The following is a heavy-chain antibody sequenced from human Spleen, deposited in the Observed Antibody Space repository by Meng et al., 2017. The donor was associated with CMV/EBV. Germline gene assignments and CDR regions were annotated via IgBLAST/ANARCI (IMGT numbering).Heavy chain of an antibody. Sequence: GGSLRLSCAASGFTFSSYAMSWVRQALGKGLEWVSVIYSGGSSTYYADSVKGRFTISRDNSKNTLYLQMNSLRAEDTAVYYCAKNPGYYDSTPFDYWGQGTLVTVSS. V-gene: IGHV3-23*03. CDR2: IYSGGSST. D-gene: IGHD3-22*01. J-gene: IGHJ4*02. CDR1: GFTFSSYA. CDR3: AKNPGYYDSTPFDY.